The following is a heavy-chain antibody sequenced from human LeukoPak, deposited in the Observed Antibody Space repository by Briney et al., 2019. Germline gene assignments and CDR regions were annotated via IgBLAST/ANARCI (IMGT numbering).Heavy chain of an antibody. J-gene: IGHJ4*02. V-gene: IGHV3-30*18. Sequence: GGSLRLSCAASGFTFSTYGMHWVRQAPGKGREWVAIISYDGNDKDYADSVRGRFTISRDNSKNTLYLQMNSLRGEDTAVYYCAKSTAPAGYYLDYWGQGILVTVSS. CDR3: AKSTAPAGYYLDY. CDR2: ISYDGNDK. D-gene: IGHD2-2*01. CDR1: GFTFSTYG.